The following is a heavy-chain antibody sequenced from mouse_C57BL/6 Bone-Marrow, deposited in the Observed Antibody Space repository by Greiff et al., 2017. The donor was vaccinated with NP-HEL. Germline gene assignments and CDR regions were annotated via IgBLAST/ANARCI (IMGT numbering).Heavy chain of an antibody. Sequence: EVQLQESGAELVRPGASVKLSCTASGFNIKDDYMHWVKQRPEQGLEWIGWIDPENGDTEYASKFQGKATITADTSSNTAYLQLSSLTSEDTAVYYCTTRAVKIAYWGQGTLVTGSA. CDR2: IDPENGDT. V-gene: IGHV14-4*01. CDR1: GFNIKDDY. CDR3: TTRAVKIAY. D-gene: IGHD1-1*01. J-gene: IGHJ3*01.